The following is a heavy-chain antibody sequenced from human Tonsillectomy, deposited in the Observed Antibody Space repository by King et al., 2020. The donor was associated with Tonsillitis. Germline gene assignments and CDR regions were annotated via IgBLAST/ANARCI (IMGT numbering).Heavy chain of an antibody. Sequence: VQLVESGGGVVQPGGGSLRLSCAASGFTFSSYGMHWVRQAPGKGLEGVAFIQYDGSNKYYADSVKGRFTIPRDNSKNTMYLQMNSLGGDDPVVYYCAEDGPQLGFWGQGTLVTVSS. CDR1: GFTFSSYG. J-gene: IGHJ4*02. D-gene: IGHD1-1*01. CDR2: IQYDGSNK. CDR3: AEDGPQLGF. V-gene: IGHV3-30*02.